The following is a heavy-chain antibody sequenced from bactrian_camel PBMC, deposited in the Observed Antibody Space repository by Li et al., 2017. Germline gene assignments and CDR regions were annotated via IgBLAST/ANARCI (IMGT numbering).Heavy chain of an antibody. J-gene: IGHJ4*01. CDR3: AARPYYCTTPFRYEYDY. CDR2: IWPSGDIP. CDR1: GYRSRPRC. Sequence: LVESGGGLVEPGGSLRLSCVFSGYRSRPRCMGWFRQAPGKEHEGVASIWPSGDIPSYDDSVKGRFTISRDNAKNTLYLQMNSLKPDDTAMYYCAARPYYCTTPFRYEYDYWGQGTQVTVS. V-gene: IGHV3S28*01. D-gene: IGHD2*01.